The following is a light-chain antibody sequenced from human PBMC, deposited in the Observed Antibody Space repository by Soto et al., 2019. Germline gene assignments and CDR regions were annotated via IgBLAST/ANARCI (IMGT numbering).Light chain of an antibody. CDR1: PSVSNNY. Sequence: EIVLPQSPGTLSLSPGERATLSCRASPSVSNNYLAWYQQKPGQAPRRLIFGASGRATGIPDRFSCSGSGTDFTLNISRLEPEDFAVYYCQQYGTSPTFGQGTKVDIK. J-gene: IGKJ1*01. V-gene: IGKV3-20*01. CDR2: GAS. CDR3: QQYGTSPT.